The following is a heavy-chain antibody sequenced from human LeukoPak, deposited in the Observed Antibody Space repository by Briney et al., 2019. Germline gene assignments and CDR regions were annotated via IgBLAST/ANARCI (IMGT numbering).Heavy chain of an antibody. CDR1: GYTFTSYG. CDR2: ISAYNGNT. J-gene: IGHJ4*02. V-gene: IGHV1-18*01. D-gene: IGHD3-16*02. Sequence: GASVKVSCKASGYTFTSYGISWVRQAPGQGLEWMGWISAYNGNTNYAQKLQGRVTMTTDTSTSTAYMELRSLRSDDTAVYYCARDQGYYDYVWGSYRPVDYWGQGTLVTVSS. CDR3: ARDQGYYDYVWGSYRPVDY.